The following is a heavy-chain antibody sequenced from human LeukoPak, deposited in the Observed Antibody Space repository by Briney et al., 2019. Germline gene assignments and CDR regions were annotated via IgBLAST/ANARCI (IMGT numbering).Heavy chain of an antibody. CDR2: ISSSSSYI. J-gene: IGHJ4*02. CDR1: GFTVSSNY. CDR3: ARVRVDRGYAYFDY. D-gene: IGHD5-18*01. V-gene: IGHV3-21*01. Sequence: GGSLRLSCAASGFTVSSNYMSWVRQAPGKGLEWVSSISSSSSYIYYADSVKGRFTISRQDAKNSLYLQMNNLRAGDTAVYYCARVRVDRGYAYFDYWGQGTLVTVSS.